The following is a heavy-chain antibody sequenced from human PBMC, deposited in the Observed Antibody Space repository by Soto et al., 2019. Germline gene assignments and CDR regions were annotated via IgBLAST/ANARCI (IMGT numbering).Heavy chain of an antibody. D-gene: IGHD3-10*01. Sequence: GGSLRLSCAASGFTVSSNYMSWVRQAPGKGLEWVSVIYSGGSTYYANSVKGRFTISRDNSKNTLYLQMNSLRAEDTAVYYCARARSYYGSGTPRADAFDIWGQGTMVTVSS. CDR1: GFTVSSNY. CDR3: ARARSYYGSGTPRADAFDI. V-gene: IGHV3-53*01. J-gene: IGHJ3*02. CDR2: IYSGGST.